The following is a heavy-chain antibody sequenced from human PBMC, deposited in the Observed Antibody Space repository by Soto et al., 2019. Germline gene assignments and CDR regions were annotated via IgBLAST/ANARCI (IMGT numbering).Heavy chain of an antibody. CDR2: VYYSGST. J-gene: IGHJ3*02. Sequence: SETLSLTCTVSGGSVRSYYWSWIRQPPGKGLEWIGYVYYSGSTNYNPSLKSRVTIPVDTSKNQFSLKLSSVTAADTAVYYCARGMITFGGVIVIQEGIAFDIWGQGXMVTVSS. CDR1: GGSVRSYY. CDR3: ARGMITFGGVIVIQEGIAFDI. D-gene: IGHD3-16*02. V-gene: IGHV4-59*02.